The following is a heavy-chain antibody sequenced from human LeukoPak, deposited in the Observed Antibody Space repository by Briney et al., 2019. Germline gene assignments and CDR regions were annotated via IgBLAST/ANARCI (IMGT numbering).Heavy chain of an antibody. CDR3: ARGGYCSSTSCYVIDY. CDR2: INPNSGGT. D-gene: IGHD2-2*01. CDR1: GYTFTGYY. V-gene: IGHV1-2*02. J-gene: IGHJ4*02. Sequence: ASVKVSCKASGYTFTGYYMHWVRQAPGQGLEWMGWINPNSGGTNYAQKFQGRVTMTRDTSISTAYMELSRLGSDDTAVYYCARGGYCSSTSCYVIDYWGQGTLVTVSS.